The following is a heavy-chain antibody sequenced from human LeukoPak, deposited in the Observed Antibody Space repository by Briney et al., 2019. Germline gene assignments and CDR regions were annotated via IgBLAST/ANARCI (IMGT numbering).Heavy chain of an antibody. Sequence: GASVKVSCKASGYTFTGYYMHWVRQAPGQGLEWMGWINPNSGGTNYAQKFQGRVTMTRDTSISTAYMELSRLRSDDTAVYYCARVARATPRRYYYYGMDVWGQGTTVTVSS. CDR2: INPNSGGT. CDR1: GYTFTGYY. D-gene: IGHD5-12*01. V-gene: IGHV1-2*02. CDR3: ARVARATPRRYYYYGMDV. J-gene: IGHJ6*02.